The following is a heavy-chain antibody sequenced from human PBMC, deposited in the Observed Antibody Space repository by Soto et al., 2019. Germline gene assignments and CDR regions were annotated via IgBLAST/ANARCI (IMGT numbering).Heavy chain of an antibody. CDR1: GFTFSNYD. CDR2: IRYDGSNK. Sequence: QVQLVESGGGVVQPGRSLRLSCAASGFTFSNYDMHWVRQAPGKGLEWVAVIRYDGSNKYYADSVKGRFTISRDNSQNPQYLQINSLQAEDTAVDYCAMSSGANCNGFDYCGQDTLVTVSS. V-gene: IGHV3-33*01. CDR3: AMSSGANCNGFDY. J-gene: IGHJ4*02. D-gene: IGHD1-20*01.